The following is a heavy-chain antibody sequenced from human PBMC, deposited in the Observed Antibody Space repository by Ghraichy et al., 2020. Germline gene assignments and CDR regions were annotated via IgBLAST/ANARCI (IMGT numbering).Heavy chain of an antibody. D-gene: IGHD6-25*01. CDR1: GGSVISGSYY. CDR2: IYTSGST. Sequence: SQTLSLTCTVSGGSVISGSYYWSWIRQPAGKGLEWIGRIYTSGSTNYSPSLKSRVTISVDTSKNQFSLKLTSVTAADTAGYYCARVTSSGWLDYWGQGTLVTVSS. V-gene: IGHV4-61*02. J-gene: IGHJ4*02. CDR3: ARVTSSGWLDY.